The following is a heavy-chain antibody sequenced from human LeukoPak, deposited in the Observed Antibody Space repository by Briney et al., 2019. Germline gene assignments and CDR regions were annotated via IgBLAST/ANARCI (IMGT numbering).Heavy chain of an antibody. J-gene: IGHJ4*02. CDR2: ISSSGSTI. CDR1: GFTFSSYE. D-gene: IGHD3-3*01. Sequence: PGGSLRLSCAASGFTFSSYEMIWVRQAPGKGLEWVSYISSSGSTIYYADSVKGRFTISRDNAKNSLYLQMNSLRAEDTAVYYCARTTYYDFWSGSARGYFDYWGQGTLVTVSS. V-gene: IGHV3-48*03. CDR3: ARTTYYDFWSGSARGYFDY.